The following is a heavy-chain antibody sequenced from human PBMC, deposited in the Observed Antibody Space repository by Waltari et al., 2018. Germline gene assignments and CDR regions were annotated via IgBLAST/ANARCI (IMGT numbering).Heavy chain of an antibody. Sequence: QVQLVQSGAEVKKPGASVKVSCKASGYTFTGYYMHWVRQAPGQGLEWMGWINPNRGGTNYAQKFQGGVTMTRDTSSSTAYMELSRLRSDDTAVYYCARDRIPPVGSYYYYYGMDVWGQGTTVTVSS. D-gene: IGHD1-26*01. V-gene: IGHV1-2*02. CDR2: INPNRGGT. CDR3: ARDRIPPVGSYYYYYGMDV. J-gene: IGHJ6*02. CDR1: GYTFTGYY.